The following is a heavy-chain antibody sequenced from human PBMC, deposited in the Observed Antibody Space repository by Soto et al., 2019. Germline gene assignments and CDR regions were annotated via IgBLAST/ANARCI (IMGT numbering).Heavy chain of an antibody. CDR1: GGSISSYY. CDR2: IYYSGST. J-gene: IGHJ6*02. D-gene: IGHD6-19*01. Sequence: SETLSLTCTVSGGSISSYYWSWIRQPPGKGLEWIGYIYYSGSTNYNPSLKSRVTISVDTSKNQFSLKLSSVTAADTAVYYCARAAVAGTWYYYYGMDVWGQGTTVTVSS. CDR3: ARAAVAGTWYYYYGMDV. V-gene: IGHV4-59*01.